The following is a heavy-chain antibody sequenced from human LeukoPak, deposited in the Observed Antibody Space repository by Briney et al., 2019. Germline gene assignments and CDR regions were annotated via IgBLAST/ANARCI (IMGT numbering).Heavy chain of an antibody. J-gene: IGHJ4*02. CDR2: ISKSGGAL. D-gene: IGHD2-21*02. V-gene: IGHV3-21*01. CDR1: VFTFRSFS. CDR3: VRHTTYCGRGCYSLTDY. Sequence: GGALRHSCVASVFTFRSFSMNWVRQAPGKGLEWVSSISKSGGALYYADSVKGRFNISRDDGKNSLYLQIDSLRAEDTAVYYCVRHTTYCGRGCYSLTDYWGEGTLVSVSS.